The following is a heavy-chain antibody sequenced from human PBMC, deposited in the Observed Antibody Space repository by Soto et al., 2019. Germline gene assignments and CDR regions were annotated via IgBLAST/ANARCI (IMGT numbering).Heavy chain of an antibody. Sequence: QVHLVESGGGVVQPGRSLRLSCAASGFTFSRYAMHWVRQAPGKGLEWVAIISYDGSNQLYSDSVKGRFTISRDNSKNTVYLQMTGLRAEDTAVYYCAKDATEDYSTSLFDSWGQGTLLTVSS. D-gene: IGHD6-6*01. J-gene: IGHJ4*02. CDR3: AKDATEDYSTSLFDS. V-gene: IGHV3-30*18. CDR1: GFTFSRYA. CDR2: ISYDGSNQ.